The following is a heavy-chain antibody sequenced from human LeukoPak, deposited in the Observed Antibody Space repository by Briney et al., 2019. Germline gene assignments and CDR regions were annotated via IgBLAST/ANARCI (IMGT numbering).Heavy chain of an antibody. CDR3: ARDTSIFGVVNGVGAFDI. CDR2: IYYSGST. V-gene: IGHV4-59*01. Sequence: SETLSLTCTVSGGSISSYYWSWIRQPPGEGLEWIGYIYYSGSTNYNPSLKSRVTISVDTSKNQFSLKLSSVTAADTAVYYCARDTSIFGVVNGVGAFDIWGQGTMVTVSS. J-gene: IGHJ3*02. CDR1: GGSISSYY. D-gene: IGHD3-3*01.